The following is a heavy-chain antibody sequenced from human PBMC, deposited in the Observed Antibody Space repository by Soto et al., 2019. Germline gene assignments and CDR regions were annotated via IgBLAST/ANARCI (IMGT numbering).Heavy chain of an antibody. J-gene: IGHJ6*02. CDR3: ARTMYSSGWLPNYYYYYGMDV. Sequence: QVQLVESGGGVVQPGRSLRLSCAASGFTFSSYAMHWVRQAPGKGLEWVAVISYDGSNKYYADSVKGPFTISRDNSKNALYLQMNSLRAEDTAVYYCARTMYSSGWLPNYYYYYGMDVWGQGTTVTVSS. V-gene: IGHV3-30-3*01. D-gene: IGHD6-19*01. CDR1: GFTFSSYA. CDR2: ISYDGSNK.